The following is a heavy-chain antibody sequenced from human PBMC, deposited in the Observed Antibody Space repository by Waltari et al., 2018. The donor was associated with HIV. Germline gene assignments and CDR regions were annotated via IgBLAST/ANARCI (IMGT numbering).Heavy chain of an antibody. J-gene: IGHJ4*02. CDR1: GFTFSSYG. CDR2: ISYDGSNK. D-gene: IGHD5-12*01. Sequence: QVQLVESGGGVVQPGRSLRLSCAASGFTFSSYGMHWVRQAPGKGLEWVAVISYDGSNKYYADSVKGRFTISRDNSKNTLYLQMNSLRAEDTAVYYCAKGVDIVATIVDYWGQGTLVTVSS. V-gene: IGHV3-30*18. CDR3: AKGVDIVATIVDY.